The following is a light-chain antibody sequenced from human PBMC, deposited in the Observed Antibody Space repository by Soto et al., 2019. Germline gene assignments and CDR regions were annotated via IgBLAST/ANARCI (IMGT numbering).Light chain of an antibody. CDR3: GTWDSSLSAVV. Sequence: QSALTQPPSVSAAPGQKVTISCSGSSSNIGNNYVSWYQQLPGTAPKLLIYANNKRPSGIPDRLSGSKSGTSATLGITGLQTGDEADYYCGTWDSSLSAVVFGGGTKVTVL. CDR1: SSNIGNNY. J-gene: IGLJ2*01. CDR2: ANN. V-gene: IGLV1-51*01.